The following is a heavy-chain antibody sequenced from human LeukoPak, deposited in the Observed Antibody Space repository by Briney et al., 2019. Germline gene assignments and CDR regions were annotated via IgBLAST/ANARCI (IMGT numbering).Heavy chain of an antibody. CDR2: IYYSGST. D-gene: IGHD3-22*01. V-gene: IGHV4-59*08. Sequence: SETLSLTCTVSGGSTGSDYWSWIRQPPGKGLEWIGYIYYSGSTNYNPSLKSRVTISVDASKNQFSLKLSSVTAADTAVYYCARVYDSPYYFDYWGQGTLVTVSS. J-gene: IGHJ4*02. CDR1: GGSTGSDY. CDR3: ARVYDSPYYFDY.